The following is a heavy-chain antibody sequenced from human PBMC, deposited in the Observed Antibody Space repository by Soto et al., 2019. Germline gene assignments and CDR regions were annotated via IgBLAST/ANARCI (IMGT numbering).Heavy chain of an antibody. D-gene: IGHD6-13*01. Sequence: GASVKVSCKASGYTFTSYYMHWARQAPGRGLEWMGIINPSGGSTSYAQKFQGRVTMTRDTSTSTVYMELSSLRSEDTAVYYCARDFGTGYSSSWYSSSYYYYGMDVWGQGTTVTVS. V-gene: IGHV1-46*01. CDR1: GYTFTSYY. J-gene: IGHJ6*02. CDR3: ARDFGTGYSSSWYSSSYYYYGMDV. CDR2: INPSGGST.